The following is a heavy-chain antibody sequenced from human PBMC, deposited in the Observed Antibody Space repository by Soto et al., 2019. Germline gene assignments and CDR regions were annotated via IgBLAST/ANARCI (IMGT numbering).Heavy chain of an antibody. V-gene: IGHV3-30*18. CDR3: AKDFYYGDYGEPFDY. Sequence: QVQLVESGGGVVQPGRSLRLSCAASGFTFSSYGMHWVRQAPGKGLEWVAVISYDGSNKYYADSVKGRFTISRDNSKNTLYLQMNSLRAEDTAVYYCAKDFYYGDYGEPFDYWGQGTLVTVSS. CDR1: GFTFSSYG. CDR2: ISYDGSNK. J-gene: IGHJ4*02. D-gene: IGHD4-17*01.